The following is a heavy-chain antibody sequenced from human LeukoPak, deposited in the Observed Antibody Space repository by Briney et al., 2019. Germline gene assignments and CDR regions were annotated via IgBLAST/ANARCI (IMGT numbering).Heavy chain of an antibody. D-gene: IGHD3-10*01. CDR1: GFTFDDYA. J-gene: IGHJ6*02. CDR3: AVPPLSGSGSSRPLAGVDV. Sequence: GGSLRLSCAASGFTFDDYAMHWVRHAPGKGLEGGSGISWNSGSIRYADSVKGRFTISRDNAENSLFLQMNSLRAEDTAVYYCAVPPLSGSGSSRPLAGVDVWGQGTTVTVSS. V-gene: IGHV3-9*01. CDR2: ISWNSGSI.